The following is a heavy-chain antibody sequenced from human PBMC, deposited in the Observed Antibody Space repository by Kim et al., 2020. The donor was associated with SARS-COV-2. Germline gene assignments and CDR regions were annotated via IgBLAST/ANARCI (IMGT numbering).Heavy chain of an antibody. D-gene: IGHD5-12*01. Sequence: SYADSVKGRLTISRDNAKNTLDLQMNSLRAEDTAVYYCARAGGYAAHFDYWGQGTLVTVSS. CDR3: ARAGGYAAHFDY. V-gene: IGHV3-74*01. J-gene: IGHJ4*02.